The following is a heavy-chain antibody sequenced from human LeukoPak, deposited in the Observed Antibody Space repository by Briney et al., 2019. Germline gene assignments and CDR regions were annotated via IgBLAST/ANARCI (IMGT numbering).Heavy chain of an antibody. CDR1: GFTFSSYA. CDR2: ISYDGSNK. CDR3: ARDFLYYYYMDV. V-gene: IGHV3-30*04. J-gene: IGHJ6*03. Sequence: PGGSLRLSCAASGFTFSSYAMHWVRQAPGKGLEWVAVISYDGSNKYYADSVKGRFTISRDNSKNTLYLQMNSLRAEDTAVYYCARDFLYYYYMDVWGKGTTVTVSS. D-gene: IGHD2/OR15-2a*01.